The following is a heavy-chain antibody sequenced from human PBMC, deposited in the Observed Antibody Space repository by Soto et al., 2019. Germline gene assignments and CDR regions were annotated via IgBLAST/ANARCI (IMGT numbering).Heavy chain of an antibody. CDR2: IKQDGSEN. J-gene: IGHJ3*02. CDR1: GFTFSNYW. D-gene: IGHD2-15*01. CDR3: AMDSGARGYDAYDI. Sequence: GGSLRLSCAASGFTFSNYWMTWVRQAPGKGLEWVANIKQDGSENFYVDSVKGRFTISRDNAKNSLYLQMNSLRAEDTAVYYCAMDSGARGYDAYDICGQRTIVTVS. V-gene: IGHV3-7*04.